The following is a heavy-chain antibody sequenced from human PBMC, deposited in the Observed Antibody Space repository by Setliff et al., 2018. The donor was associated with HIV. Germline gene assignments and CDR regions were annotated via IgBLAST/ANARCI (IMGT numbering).Heavy chain of an antibody. D-gene: IGHD1-20*01. CDR2: IYAAGST. CDR3: VRDITTCWDV. V-gene: IGHV3-66*01. Sequence: PGGSLRLSCAASGFTFGDYAIHWVRQAPGKGLEWVSVIYAAGSTYYADSVKGRFTISRDNPKNMLYLQMNSLRGEDTAVYYCVRDITTCWDVWGQGTTVTVSS. J-gene: IGHJ6*02. CDR1: GFTFGDYA.